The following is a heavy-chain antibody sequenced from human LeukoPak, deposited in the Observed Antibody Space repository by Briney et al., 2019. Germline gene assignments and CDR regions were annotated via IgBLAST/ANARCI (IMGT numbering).Heavy chain of an antibody. CDR1: GFTFSSYD. CDR3: AKRARGDSYGDDAFDI. J-gene: IGHJ3*02. D-gene: IGHD5-18*01. V-gene: IGHV3-23*01. Sequence: GGSLTLSCAASGFTFSSYDMSWVRQAPGKGLEWVSAICGSGGSTYYADSVKGRFTFSRDNSKNTLYLQMNSLRPEDTAVYYCAKRARGDSYGDDAFDIWGQGTMVTVSS. CDR2: ICGSGGST.